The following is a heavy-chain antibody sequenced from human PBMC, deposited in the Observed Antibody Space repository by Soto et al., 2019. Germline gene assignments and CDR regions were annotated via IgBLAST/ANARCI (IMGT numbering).Heavy chain of an antibody. D-gene: IGHD1-26*01. Sequence: QVQLVQSGAEVKKPGASVRVSCKTSGYTFINYGITWVRQAPGQGLEWMGWLSAYNGDTSSSEKLQDRFTMTTDTPTNTVYMDLRSLRSDDTAVYYCARWSAIVGGAEALDIWGQGTMVIVSS. J-gene: IGHJ3*02. CDR2: LSAYNGDT. CDR1: GYTFINYG. V-gene: IGHV1-18*01. CDR3: ARWSAIVGGAEALDI.